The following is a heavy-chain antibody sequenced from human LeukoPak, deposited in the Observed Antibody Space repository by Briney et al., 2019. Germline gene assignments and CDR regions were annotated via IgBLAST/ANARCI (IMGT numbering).Heavy chain of an antibody. V-gene: IGHV1-18*01. D-gene: IGHD5-24*01. CDR1: GYTFTNYG. J-gene: IGHJ4*02. CDR3: ARDPRTEDGYNLRGFDY. CDR2: ISAYNGNT. Sequence: ASVKVSCTTSGYTFTNYGINWVRQAPGQGLEWMGWISAYNGNTNYAQRFQGRVTMTTDTSTSTAYMDLRSLRSDDTAVYYCARDPRTEDGYNLRGFDYWGQGTLVTVSS.